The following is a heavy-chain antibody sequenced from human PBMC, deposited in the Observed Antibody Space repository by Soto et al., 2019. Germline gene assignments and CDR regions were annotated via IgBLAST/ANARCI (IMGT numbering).Heavy chain of an antibody. CDR3: ARHDRDSSSWYYYYYGMDV. CDR2: IYYSGST. D-gene: IGHD6-13*01. Sequence: QLQLQESGPGLVKPSETLSLTCTVSGGSISSSSYYWGWIRQPPGKGLEWIGSIYYSGSTYYNPSLKSRVTISVDTSKNQFSLKLSSVTAADTAVYYCARHDRDSSSWYYYYYGMDVWGQGTTVTVSS. CDR1: GGSISSSSYY. V-gene: IGHV4-39*01. J-gene: IGHJ6*02.